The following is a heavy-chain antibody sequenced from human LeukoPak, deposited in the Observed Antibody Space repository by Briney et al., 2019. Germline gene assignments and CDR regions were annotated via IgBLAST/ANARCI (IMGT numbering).Heavy chain of an antibody. Sequence: GGSLRLSCAASGFTFSSYTMNWVRQPPGKGLEWVSNIGTSSTTIYYADSVKGRFTISRDNAKNSLYLQMNSLRADDTAVYYCARAGRSITMVRGAIDYWGQGTLVTVSS. J-gene: IGHJ4*02. D-gene: IGHD3-10*01. V-gene: IGHV3-48*01. CDR1: GFTFSSYT. CDR3: ARAGRSITMVRGAIDY. CDR2: IGTSSTTI.